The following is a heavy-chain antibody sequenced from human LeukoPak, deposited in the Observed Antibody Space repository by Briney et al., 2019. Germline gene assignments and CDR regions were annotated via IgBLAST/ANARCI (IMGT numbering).Heavy chain of an antibody. CDR1: GGSFSGYY. V-gene: IGHV4-34*01. J-gene: IGHJ4*02. CDR3: AGSRYNLSFDY. CDR2: INHSGST. D-gene: IGHD1-1*01. Sequence: PSETLSLTCAVYGGSFSGYYWSWIRQPPGKGLEWIGEINHSGSTNYNPSLKSRVTISVDTSKNQFSLKLSSVTAADTAVDYCAGSRYNLSFDYWGQGTLVPVSS.